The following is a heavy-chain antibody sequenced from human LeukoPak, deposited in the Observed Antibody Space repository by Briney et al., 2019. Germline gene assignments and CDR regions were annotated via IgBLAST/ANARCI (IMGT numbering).Heavy chain of an antibody. CDR2: IYYSGST. CDR3: ARDFSLVRGIYFYYYMDV. V-gene: IGHV4-59*01. D-gene: IGHD3-10*01. J-gene: IGHJ6*03. Sequence: PSETLSLTCTVSGDSINGFYWSWIRQPPGRGLEWIGYIYYSGSTNYNPSLKSRVTISVDTSKSQFSLKLSSVTAADTAVYYCARDFSLVRGIYFYYYMDVWGQGTLVTVSS. CDR1: GDSINGFY.